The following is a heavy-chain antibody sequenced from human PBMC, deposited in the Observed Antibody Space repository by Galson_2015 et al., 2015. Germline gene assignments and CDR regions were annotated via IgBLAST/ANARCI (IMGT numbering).Heavy chain of an antibody. CDR3: AGPAAPYYYYYMDV. CDR1: GFTFSDYY. Sequence: LRLSCAASGFTFSDYYMSWIRQAPGKGLEWVSYISSSSSYTNYADSVKGRFTISRDNAKNSLYLQMNSLRAEDTAVYYCAGPAAPYYYYYMDVWGKGTTVTVSS. D-gene: IGHD2-15*01. CDR2: ISSSSSYT. V-gene: IGHV3-11*03. J-gene: IGHJ6*03.